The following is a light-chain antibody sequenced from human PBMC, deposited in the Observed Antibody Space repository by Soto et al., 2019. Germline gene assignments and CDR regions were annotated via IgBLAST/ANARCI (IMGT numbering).Light chain of an antibody. J-gene: IGLJ1*01. CDR2: EVT. CDR3: CSYATTSYV. V-gene: IGLV2-23*02. CDR1: SIDVGSYNL. Sequence: QSALTQPASVSGSPGQSITISCTGTSIDVGSYNLVSWYQHHPGKAPKPMIYEVTKRPSGVSNRFSGSKSGDTASLTISGLQAEDEADYYCCSYATTSYVFGTGTKVTVL.